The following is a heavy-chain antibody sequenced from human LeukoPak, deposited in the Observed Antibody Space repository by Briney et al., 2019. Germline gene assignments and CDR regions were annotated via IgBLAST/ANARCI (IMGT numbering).Heavy chain of an antibody. CDR2: IYNGGSA. D-gene: IGHD6-13*01. CDR3: AREASYSGSWWYFDH. CDR1: GFNVSSKY. Sequence: GGSLRLSCAASGFNVSSKYMSWVRQAPGKGLEWASVIYNGGSANYADSVKGRFTISRDNSKNKVYLQMNSLRVEDTAVYYCAREASYSGSWWYFDHWGQGTLVTVSS. J-gene: IGHJ4*02. V-gene: IGHV3-66*01.